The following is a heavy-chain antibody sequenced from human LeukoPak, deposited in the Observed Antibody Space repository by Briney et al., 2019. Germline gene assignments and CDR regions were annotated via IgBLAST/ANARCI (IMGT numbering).Heavy chain of an antibody. D-gene: IGHD5-18*01. CDR3: ARPGVTPDTNWFDS. Sequence: GASVKVSCKASGYTFTDYYVHWVRQAPGQGLEWMTWINPNSGGTIYVQKFQGRVTMTRDTSINTAYMEVSRLKSDDTAVYYCARPGVTPDTNWFDSWGQGTLVTVSS. V-gene: IGHV1-2*02. CDR2: INPNSGGT. J-gene: IGHJ5*01. CDR1: GYTFTDYY.